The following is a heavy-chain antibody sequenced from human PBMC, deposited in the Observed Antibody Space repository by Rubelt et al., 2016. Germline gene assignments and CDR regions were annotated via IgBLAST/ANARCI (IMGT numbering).Heavy chain of an antibody. CDR3: ARDRLYIVGATRIVKYFDH. Sequence: QVQLQESGPGLVKPSETLSLTCTVSGGSISTYYWGWIRQPPGKGLEWIGAIYYSGRTHYNPSLKSRLPISVNTSTNQFSLKVAYVTAADTAVYYCARDRLYIVGATRIVKYFDHWGQGTLVTVSS. CDR2: IYYSGRT. CDR1: GGSISTYY. D-gene: IGHD1-26*01. J-gene: IGHJ4*02. V-gene: IGHV4-59*12.